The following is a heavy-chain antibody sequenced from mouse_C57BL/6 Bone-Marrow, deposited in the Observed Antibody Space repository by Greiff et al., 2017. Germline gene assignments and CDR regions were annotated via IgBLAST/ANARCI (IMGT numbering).Heavy chain of an antibody. Sequence: VQLQQSGPELVKPGASVKISCKASGYTFTDYYMNWVKQSHGKSLEWIGDINPNNGGTSYNQKFKGKATLTVDKSSSTAYMELRSLTSADSAVYYCAREGANWDEAWFAYWGQGTLVTVSA. D-gene: IGHD4-1*02. CDR2: INPNNGGT. J-gene: IGHJ3*01. CDR3: AREGANWDEAWFAY. CDR1: GYTFTDYY. V-gene: IGHV1-26*01.